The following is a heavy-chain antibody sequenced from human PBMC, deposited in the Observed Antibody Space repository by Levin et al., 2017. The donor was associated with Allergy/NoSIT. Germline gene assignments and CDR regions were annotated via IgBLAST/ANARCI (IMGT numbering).Heavy chain of an antibody. CDR2: IYYSGST. CDR3: ARHVMVQGVIITGPDY. V-gene: IGHV4-39*01. D-gene: IGHD3-10*01. J-gene: IGHJ4*02. Sequence: TTSETLSLTCTVSGGSISSSSYYWGWIRQPPGKGLEWIGSIYYSGSTYYNPSLKSRVTISVDTSKNQFSLKLSSVTAADTAVYYCARHVMVQGVIITGPDYWGQGTLVTVSS. CDR1: GGSISSSSYY.